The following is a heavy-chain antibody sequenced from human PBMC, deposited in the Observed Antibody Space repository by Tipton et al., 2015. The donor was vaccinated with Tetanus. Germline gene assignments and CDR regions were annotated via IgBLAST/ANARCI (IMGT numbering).Heavy chain of an antibody. CDR3: ARVGLVMAARRRNWFDP. D-gene: IGHD6-6*01. V-gene: IGHV4-59*02. CDR2: IYYNGKT. J-gene: IGHJ5*02. Sequence: TLSLTCNVSGGSVSSYYWTWIRQPPGKGLEWIGYIYYNGKTKYNPSLKSRVTISVDTSKNQFSLKLSSVTAADTAVYYCARVGLVMAARRRNWFDPWGQGTLVTVSS. CDR1: GGSVSSYY.